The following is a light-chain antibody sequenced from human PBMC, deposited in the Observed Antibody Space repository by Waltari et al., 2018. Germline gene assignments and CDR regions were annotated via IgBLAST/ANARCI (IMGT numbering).Light chain of an antibody. CDR1: QSVNVS. CDR3: RRYDTSSLPWT. CDR2: EAS. Sequence: DIQMTQSPSTLSASIGDSVTTSCWASQSVNVSLAWYQQKPWKAPKPLIYEASSLESGVPSRVSGSGSGTDFTLSICSLQPEDGATNFCRRYDTSSLPWTFGQGTKVEI. V-gene: IGKV1-5*03. J-gene: IGKJ1*01.